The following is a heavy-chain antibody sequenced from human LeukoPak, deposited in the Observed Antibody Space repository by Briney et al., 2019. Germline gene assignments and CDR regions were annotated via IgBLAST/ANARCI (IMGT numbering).Heavy chain of an antibody. CDR1: GFTFSNG. D-gene: IGHD4-17*01. CDR2: ISYDGSNK. CDR3: ARGHTAVTRHFDF. V-gene: IGHV3-30*03. Sequence: PGGSLRLSCAASGFTFSNGMHWVRQAPGKGLEWVTLISYDGSNKYYADSVKGRFTISRDNSKNTLYLQMNSLRAEDTAVYYCARGHTAVTRHFDFWGQGTLVTVSS. J-gene: IGHJ4*02.